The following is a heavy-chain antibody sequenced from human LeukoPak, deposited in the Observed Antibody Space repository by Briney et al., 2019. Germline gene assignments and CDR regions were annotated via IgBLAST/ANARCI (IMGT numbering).Heavy chain of an antibody. D-gene: IGHD2-2*02. J-gene: IGHJ4*02. CDR3: ARVSYKSCSSTSCYTLDY. CDR2: INPNSGGT. Sequence: GASVKVSCKASGYTFTGYYLHWVRQAPGQGLEWMVWINPNSGGTNYAQKFQGRVTMTRDTSISTAYMELSRLRSDDTAVYYCARVSYKSCSSTSCYTLDYWGQGTLVTVSS. CDR1: GYTFTGYY. V-gene: IGHV1-2*02.